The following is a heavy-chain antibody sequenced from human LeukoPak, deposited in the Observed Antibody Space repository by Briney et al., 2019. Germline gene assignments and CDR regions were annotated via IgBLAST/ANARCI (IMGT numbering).Heavy chain of an antibody. CDR1: DDSISSGSYD. D-gene: IGHD4-17*01. CDR2: IYTSGST. CDR3: ASTTVTTDYYYGMDV. V-gene: IGHV4-61*02. Sequence: PSETLSLTCTVSDDSISSGSYDWSWIRQPGGKGLEWIERIYTSGSTNYHPSLQGRVTISVDTSKTQFSLKLSSVTAADTAVYYCASTTVTTDYYYGMDVWGQGTTVTVSS. J-gene: IGHJ6*02.